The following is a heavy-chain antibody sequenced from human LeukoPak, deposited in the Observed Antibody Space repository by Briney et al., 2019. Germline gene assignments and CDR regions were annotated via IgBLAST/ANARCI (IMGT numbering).Heavy chain of an antibody. J-gene: IGHJ3*02. V-gene: IGHV3-21*01. Sequence: GGSLRLSCAASAFTFGAYSMNWVRQAPGKGLEWVSSISSSSTYTYYADSVKGRFTISRDNAKNSLYLQMNSLRAEDTAVYYCARDGGRDGYNYNDAFDIWGQGTMVTVSS. CDR1: AFTFGAYS. CDR3: ARDGGRDGYNYNDAFDI. D-gene: IGHD5-24*01. CDR2: ISSSSTYT.